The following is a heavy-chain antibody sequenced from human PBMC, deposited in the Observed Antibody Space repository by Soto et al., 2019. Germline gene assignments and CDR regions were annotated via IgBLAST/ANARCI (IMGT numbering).Heavy chain of an antibody. CDR1: GFTFTTYA. Sequence: EVQLLESGGGLVQPGGSLRLSCAASGFTFTTYAMSWVRQAPGKGLEWVSSITGSGGGTYYADSVKGRFTISRDNSKNTLYLQMNSLRAEDTAVFYCAEECLTVAGTSCSWGQGAQVTVSS. D-gene: IGHD6-19*01. V-gene: IGHV3-23*01. CDR2: ITGSGGGT. CDR3: AEECLTVAGTSCS. J-gene: IGHJ4*02.